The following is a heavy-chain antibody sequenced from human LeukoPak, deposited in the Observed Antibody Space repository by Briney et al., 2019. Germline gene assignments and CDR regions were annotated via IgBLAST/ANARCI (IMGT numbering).Heavy chain of an antibody. CDR2: VYYSGST. J-gene: IGHJ5*02. CDR1: GGSISNYY. D-gene: IGHD3-10*01. CDR3: ARGKLLWFGEAASGADP. Sequence: SETLSLTCSVSGGSISNYYWTWIRQPPGKGLEWIGYVYYSGSTDYNPSLKSRVSISVDTSKNQFSLRLYSVTAADTAVYYCARGKLLWFGEAASGADPWGQGTLVTVSS. V-gene: IGHV4-59*01.